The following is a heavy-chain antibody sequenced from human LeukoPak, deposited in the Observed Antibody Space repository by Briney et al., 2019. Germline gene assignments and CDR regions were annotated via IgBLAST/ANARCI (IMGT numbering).Heavy chain of an antibody. V-gene: IGHV3-23*01. CDR2: ISGGGDAT. J-gene: IGHJ1*01. Sequence: GGSLRLSCAASDFNFITYAMSWVRQAPGKGLEWVSTISGGGDATYYADSVKGRFTISRDNSKNTLYLQMNSLRAEDTAVYYSAKAPRSGYYHWGQGTLVTVSS. D-gene: IGHD3-22*01. CDR1: DFNFITYA. CDR3: AKAPRSGYYH.